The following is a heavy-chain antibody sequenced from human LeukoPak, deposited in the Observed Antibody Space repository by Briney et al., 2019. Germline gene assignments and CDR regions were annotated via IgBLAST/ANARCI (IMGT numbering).Heavy chain of an antibody. V-gene: IGHV3-30*18. CDR2: ISYDGSNK. D-gene: IGHD5-18*01. Sequence: MGLSCAATGLTFRSYEMPGVPEAPGKGLEWVAVISYDGSNKYYADSVKGRFTISRDNSKNMLYLQMNSLRAEDTAVYYCAKDDTEKGFDPWGQGTLVTVSS. CDR3: AKDDTEKGFDP. CDR1: GLTFRSYE. J-gene: IGHJ5*02.